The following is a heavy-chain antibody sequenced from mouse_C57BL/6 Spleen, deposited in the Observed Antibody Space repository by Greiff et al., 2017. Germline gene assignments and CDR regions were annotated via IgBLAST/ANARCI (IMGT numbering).Heavy chain of an antibody. V-gene: IGHV3-6*01. CDR3: ARDGPESWFAY. CDR2: ISYDGCN. Sequence: ESGPGLVKPSQSLYLTCSVTGYSITSGYYWNWIRQFPGNQLVWLGYISYDGCNNYNPSLKNRISITRDTSKNQFFLKLNSVTTENTATYDCARDGPESWFAYWGQGTLVTVSA. J-gene: IGHJ3*01. CDR1: GYSITSGYY.